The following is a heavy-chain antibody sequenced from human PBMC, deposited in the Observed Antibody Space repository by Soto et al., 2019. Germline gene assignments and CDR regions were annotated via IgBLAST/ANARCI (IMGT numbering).Heavy chain of an antibody. V-gene: IGHV3-23*01. CDR3: AKGSARDDIVVVPAAMDYYYYYMDV. CDR2: ISGSGGST. CDR1: GFTFSSYA. J-gene: IGHJ6*03. D-gene: IGHD2-2*01. Sequence: GGSLRLSCAASGFTFSSYAMSWVRQAPGKGLEWVSAISGSGGSTYYADSVKGRFTISRDNSKNTLYLQMNSLRAEDTAVYYCAKGSARDDIVVVPAAMDYYYYYMDVWGKGTTVTVSS.